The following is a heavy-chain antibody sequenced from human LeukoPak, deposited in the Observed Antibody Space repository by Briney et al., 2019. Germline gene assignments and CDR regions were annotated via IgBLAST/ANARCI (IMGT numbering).Heavy chain of an antibody. CDR1: GGSISSYY. CDR3: SFLTMVRGVTLDY. CDR2: IYYSGST. D-gene: IGHD3-10*01. V-gene: IGHV4-59*08. Sequence: SSETLSLTCTVSGGSISSYYWSWIRQPPGKGLEWIGYIYYSGSTNYNPSLKSRVTISVDTSKNQFSLKLSSVTAADTAVYYCSFLTMVRGVTLDYWGQGTLVTVSS. J-gene: IGHJ4*02.